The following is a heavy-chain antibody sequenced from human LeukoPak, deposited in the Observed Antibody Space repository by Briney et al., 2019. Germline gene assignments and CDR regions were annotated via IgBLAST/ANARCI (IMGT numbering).Heavy chain of an antibody. D-gene: IGHD3-10*01. Sequence: SETLSLTCTVSGGSISRYYWSWIRQPPGKGLEWIGSIYYSGSTYYNPSLKSRVTISVDTSKNQFSLKLSSVTAADTAVYYCARLMVRGAYGVDIWGQGTMVTVSS. CDR3: ARLMVRGAYGVDI. CDR2: IYYSGST. V-gene: IGHV4-59*12. J-gene: IGHJ3*02. CDR1: GGSISRYY.